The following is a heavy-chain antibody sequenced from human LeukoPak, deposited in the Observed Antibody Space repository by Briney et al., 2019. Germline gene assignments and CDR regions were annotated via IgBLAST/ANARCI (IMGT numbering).Heavy chain of an antibody. J-gene: IGHJ6*03. V-gene: IGHV3-21*01. CDR2: ISSSSSYI. Sequence: GGSLRLSCAASGFTFSSYSMNWVRQAPGKGLEWVSSISSSSSYIYYADSVKGRFTISRDDAKNSLYLQMNSLRAEDTAVYYCWGNIVVVPAAPIYYYYYMDVWGKGTTVTVSS. CDR1: GFTFSSYS. D-gene: IGHD2-2*01. CDR3: WGNIVVVPAAPIYYYYYMDV.